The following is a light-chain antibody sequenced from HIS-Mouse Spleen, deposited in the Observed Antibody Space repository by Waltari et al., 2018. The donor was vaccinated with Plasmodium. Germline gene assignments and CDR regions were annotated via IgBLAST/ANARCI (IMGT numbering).Light chain of an antibody. Sequence: QSALTQPPSASGSPGQSVPISCTGTSSDVGGYNYVPWYQQHPGKAPKLMIYEGSKRPSGVPDRFSGSKSGNTASLTVSGLQAEDEADYYCSSYAGSNNLVFGGGTKLTVL. CDR2: EGS. CDR1: SSDVGGYNY. V-gene: IGLV2-8*01. CDR3: SSYAGSNNLV. J-gene: IGLJ2*01.